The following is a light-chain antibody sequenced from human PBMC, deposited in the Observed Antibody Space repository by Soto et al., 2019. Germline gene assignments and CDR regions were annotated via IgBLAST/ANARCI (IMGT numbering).Light chain of an antibody. CDR3: QQYGTPRSVT. V-gene: IGKV3-20*01. CDR2: GAS. Sequence: EIVLTQSPGTLSLSPGEEATLSCRASQSVDSNYLAWYQQKPGQTPRLIIYGASGRADGIPHRFSGSGFGTDFTLTISKVEPEDLAVYYCQQYGTPRSVTFGQGTRLDI. CDR1: QSVDSNY. J-gene: IGKJ5*01.